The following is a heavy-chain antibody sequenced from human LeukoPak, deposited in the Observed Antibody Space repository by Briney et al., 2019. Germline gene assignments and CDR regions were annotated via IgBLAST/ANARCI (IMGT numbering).Heavy chain of an antibody. CDR2: ISSSSSYI. V-gene: IGHV3-21*01. CDR1: GFTLSSYA. CDR3: ARARGSSSWSTFDY. D-gene: IGHD6-13*01. J-gene: IGHJ4*02. Sequence: GGSLRLSCAASGFTLSSYAMSWVRQAPGKGLEWVSSISSSSSYIYYADSVKGRFTISRDNAKNSLYLQMNSLRAEGTAVYYCARARGSSSWSTFDYWGQGTLVTVSS.